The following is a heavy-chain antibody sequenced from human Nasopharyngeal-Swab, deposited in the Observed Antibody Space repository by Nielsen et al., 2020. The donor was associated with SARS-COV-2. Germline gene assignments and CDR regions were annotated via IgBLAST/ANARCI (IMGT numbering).Heavy chain of an antibody. CDR2: ISESNSMT. Sequence: VRQAPGKGLEWVSGISESNSMTHYADSVKGRFTVSRDNSKNTLYLQMSSLRVEDTAIYYCAKHRDCSSTGCWGGYFYYAMDVWGQGTTVTVSS. CDR3: AKHRDCSSTGCWGGYFYYAMDV. V-gene: IGHV3-23*01. J-gene: IGHJ6*02. D-gene: IGHD2-2*01.